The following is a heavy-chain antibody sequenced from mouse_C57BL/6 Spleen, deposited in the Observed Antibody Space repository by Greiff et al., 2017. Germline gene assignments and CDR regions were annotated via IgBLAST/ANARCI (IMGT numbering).Heavy chain of an antibody. V-gene: IGHV1-39*01. CDR3: AREITTVVATRGYFDV. CDR1: GYSFPDYN. CDR2: LNPNYGTT. D-gene: IGHD1-1*01. J-gene: IGHJ1*03. Sequence: VQLQQSGPELVKPGASVQISCKASGYSFPDYNMNWVTQSNGKSLEWIGVLNPNYGTTSYNQKFKGKATLTVDQSSSTAYMQLNSLTSEDSAVYYCAREITTVVATRGYFDVWGTGTTVTVSS.